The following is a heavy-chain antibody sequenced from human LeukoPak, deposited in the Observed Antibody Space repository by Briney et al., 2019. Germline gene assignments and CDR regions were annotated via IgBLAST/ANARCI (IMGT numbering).Heavy chain of an antibody. V-gene: IGHV4-31*03. CDR1: GGSISSGGYY. CDR3: AREPSGDYSIDY. D-gene: IGHD4-17*01. Sequence: PSETLSLTCTVSGGSISSGGYYWNWIRQLPGKGLEWIGNIYHSGSTSYNPSLKSRVTISVDTSQNQFSLKLNSVTAADTAVYYCAREPSGDYSIDYWGQGTLVTVSS. J-gene: IGHJ4*02. CDR2: IYHSGST.